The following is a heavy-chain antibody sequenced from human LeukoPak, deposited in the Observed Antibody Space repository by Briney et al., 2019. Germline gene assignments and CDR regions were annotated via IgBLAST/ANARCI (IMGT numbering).Heavy chain of an antibody. CDR1: GFTFSSYA. D-gene: IGHD6-19*01. J-gene: IGHJ4*02. CDR2: ISSNGGST. CDR3: VKGEGSSGWYGRY. V-gene: IGHV3-64D*06. Sequence: GGSLRLSCSASGFTFSSYAMHWVRQAPGKGLEYVSAISSNGGSTYYADSVRGRLTISRDNSKNTLYLQMSSLRAEDTAVYYCVKGEGSSGWYGRYWGQGTLVTVSS.